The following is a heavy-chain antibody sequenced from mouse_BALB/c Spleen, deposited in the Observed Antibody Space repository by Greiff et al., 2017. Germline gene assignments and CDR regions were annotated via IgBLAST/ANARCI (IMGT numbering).Heavy chain of an antibody. D-gene: IGHD1-1*01. Sequence: EVQLVESGGGLVQPGGSRKLSCAASGFTFSSFGMHWVHQAPEKGLEWVAYISSGSSTIYYADTVKGRFTISRDNPKNTLFLQMTSLRSEDTAMYCCARRSGYGSSYGYAMDYWGQGTSVTVSS. J-gene: IGHJ4*01. CDR3: ARRSGYGSSYGYAMDY. CDR1: GFTFSSFG. CDR2: ISSGSSTI. V-gene: IGHV5-17*02.